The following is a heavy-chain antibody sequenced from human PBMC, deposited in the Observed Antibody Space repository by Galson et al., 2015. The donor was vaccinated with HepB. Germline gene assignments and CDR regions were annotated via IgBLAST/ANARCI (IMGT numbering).Heavy chain of an antibody. J-gene: IGHJ4*02. CDR3: AREQVGGGLYAPVGY. D-gene: IGHD5/OR15-5a*01. V-gene: IGHV3-21*01. CDR2: ISSSSSYI. CDR1: GFTFSSYS. Sequence: SLRLSCAASGFTFSSYSMNWVRQAPGKGLEWVSSISSSSSYIYYADSVKGRFTISGDNAKNSLYLQMNSLRAEDTAVYYCAREQVGGGLYAPVGYWGQGTLVTVSS.